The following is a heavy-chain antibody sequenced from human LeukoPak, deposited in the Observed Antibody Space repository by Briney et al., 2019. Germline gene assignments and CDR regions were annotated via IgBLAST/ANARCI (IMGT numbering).Heavy chain of an antibody. V-gene: IGHV4-59*01. Sequence: SETLTLTCTVSGDSISSYYWNWSRQPPGKGLEWIGYIYSSGGTNYNPSLKSRVTMSVDTSRNQFSLKLSSVTAADTAVYYCARGYISDYNWFDPWGQGTLVIVSS. CDR3: ARGYISDYNWFDP. CDR2: IYSSGGT. CDR1: GDSISSYY. J-gene: IGHJ5*02. D-gene: IGHD2-21*01.